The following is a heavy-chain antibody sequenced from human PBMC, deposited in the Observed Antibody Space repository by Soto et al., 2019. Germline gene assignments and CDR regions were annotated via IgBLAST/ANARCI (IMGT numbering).Heavy chain of an antibody. CDR2: IYYSGST. CDR3: ARQTANDYGDYLGY. CDR1: GGSISSYY. D-gene: IGHD4-17*01. J-gene: IGHJ4*02. Sequence: SETLSLTCTVSGGSISSYYWSWIRQPPGEGLEWIGYIYYSGSTNYNPSLRSRVTISVDTSKNQFSLKLSSVTAADTAVYYCARQTANDYGDYLGYWGQGTLVTVSS. V-gene: IGHV4-59*08.